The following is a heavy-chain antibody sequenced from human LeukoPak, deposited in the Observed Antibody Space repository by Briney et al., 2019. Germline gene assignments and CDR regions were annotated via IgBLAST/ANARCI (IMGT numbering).Heavy chain of an antibody. V-gene: IGHV3-21*01. Sequence: AGSLRLSCAASGFTFSSYSMNWVRQAPGKGLEWVSSISSSSSYIYYPDSVKGRFTISRDNAKNSLYLQMNSLRAEDTAVYYCASAITMIVDDAFDIWGQGTMVTVSS. CDR2: ISSSSSYI. J-gene: IGHJ3*02. D-gene: IGHD3-22*01. CDR3: ASAITMIVDDAFDI. CDR1: GFTFSSYS.